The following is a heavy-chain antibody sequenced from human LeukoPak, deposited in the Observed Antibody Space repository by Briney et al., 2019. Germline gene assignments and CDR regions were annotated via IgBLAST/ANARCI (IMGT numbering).Heavy chain of an antibody. D-gene: IGHD3-3*01. CDR3: ARLDYYDLVPFDL. CDR2: IYYSGST. CDR1: GGSISSYY. J-gene: IGHJ5*02. Sequence: PSETLSLTCTVSGGSISSYYWSWIRQPPGKGLEWIGYIYYSGSTYYNPSLKSRVTISVDTSKNQFSLKLSSATAADTAVYYCARLDYYDLVPFDLWGQGTLVTVSS. V-gene: IGHV4-59*04.